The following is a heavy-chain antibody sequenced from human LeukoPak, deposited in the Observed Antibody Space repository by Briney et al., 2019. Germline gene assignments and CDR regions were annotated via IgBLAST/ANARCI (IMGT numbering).Heavy chain of an antibody. D-gene: IGHD3-22*01. Sequence: GASVTVSCKAYGSTFTGYYMHWVRQAPGQGLEWMGRINPNRGGTNYAQQFEGRVTTTRDTSISTAYMELSRLRSDDTAVYYCARAKGRYYYDSSGYYLREIFDYWGQGTLVTVSS. CDR2: INPNRGGT. J-gene: IGHJ4*02. V-gene: IGHV1-2*06. CDR3: ARAKGRYYYDSSGYYLREIFDY. CDR1: GSTFTGYY.